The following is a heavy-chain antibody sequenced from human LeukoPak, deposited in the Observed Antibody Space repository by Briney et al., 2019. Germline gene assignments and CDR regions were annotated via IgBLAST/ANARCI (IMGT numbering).Heavy chain of an antibody. D-gene: IGHD4-23*01. J-gene: IGHJ4*02. Sequence: SETLSLTCTVSGGSISSYYWSWIRQPPGKGLEWIGYIYYSGSTNYKPSLKSRVTISVDTSKNQFSLKLSSVTAADTAVYYCARGYFYGGKSYWGQGTLVTVSS. CDR1: GGSISSYY. CDR3: ARGYFYGGKSY. CDR2: IYYSGST. V-gene: IGHV4-59*08.